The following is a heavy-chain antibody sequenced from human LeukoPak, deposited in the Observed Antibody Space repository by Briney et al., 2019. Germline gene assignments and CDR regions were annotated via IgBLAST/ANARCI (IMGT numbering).Heavy chain of an antibody. CDR3: ARVEPIGINY. CDR1: SNYF. J-gene: IGHJ4*02. CDR2: ISSRTGSTI. Sequence: SNYFWGWIRQPPGKGLEWVAYISSRTGSTIYYGGSVEGRFTISRDNAKKSLYLQMNSLRDEDTAVYYCARVEPIGINYWGRGILVTVSS. D-gene: IGHD1-1*01. V-gene: IGHV3-11*04.